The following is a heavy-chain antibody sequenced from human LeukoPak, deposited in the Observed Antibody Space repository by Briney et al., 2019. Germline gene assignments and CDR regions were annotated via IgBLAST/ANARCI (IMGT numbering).Heavy chain of an antibody. D-gene: IGHD6-19*01. V-gene: IGHV4-4*07. CDR2: IHTSGST. J-gene: IGHJ4*02. CDR3: ARRDISSGWSFDY. Sequence: KPSETLSLTCTVSGGSISNYHWTWIRQPAGKGLEWIGQIHTSGSTNYNPPLKSRVSMSIDTTEDQVSLTIRSVTAADTAFYYCARRDISSGWSFDYRGQGTLVTVSS. CDR1: GGSISNYH.